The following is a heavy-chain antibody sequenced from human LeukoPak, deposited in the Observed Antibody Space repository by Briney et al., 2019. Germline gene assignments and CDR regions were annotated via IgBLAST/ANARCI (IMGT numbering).Heavy chain of an antibody. J-gene: IGHJ4*02. D-gene: IGHD3-22*01. V-gene: IGHV3-11*01. CDR3: ARAVYYDSSGPLRF. Sequence: PGGSLRLSCAASGFTFSDYYMRWLRQAPGKGLEWVSYISSSGSTIYYADSVKGRFTISRDNAKNSLYLQMNSLRAEDTAVYYCARAVYYDSSGPLRFWGQGTLVTVSS. CDR1: GFTFSDYY. CDR2: ISSSGSTI.